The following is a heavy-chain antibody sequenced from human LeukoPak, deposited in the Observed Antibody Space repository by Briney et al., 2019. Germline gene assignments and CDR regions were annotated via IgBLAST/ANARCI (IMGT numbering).Heavy chain of an antibody. J-gene: IGHJ6*03. Sequence: GGSLRLSCAASGFTFSSHGMSWVRQAPGKGLEWVSSLSGSGGSTYYADSVKGRFTISRDNSKNTLSLQMNSLRAEDTAVYYCARVFLGYYMDVWGKGTTVTVSS. CDR2: LSGSGGST. CDR1: GFTFSSHG. V-gene: IGHV3-23*01. CDR3: ARVFLGYYMDV. D-gene: IGHD2/OR15-2a*01.